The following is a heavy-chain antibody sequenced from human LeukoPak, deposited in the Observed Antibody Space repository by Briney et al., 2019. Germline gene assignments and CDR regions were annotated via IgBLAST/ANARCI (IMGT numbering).Heavy chain of an antibody. D-gene: IGHD6-19*01. Sequence: GGSLRLSCTASGFTFGDYAMSWIRQAPGKGLEWVSYISSSGNTKYYADSVKGRLTISRDNAKNSLYLQMNSLRADDTAVYYCARDGGSAWFFRYWGQGTLVTVSS. CDR3: ARDGGSAWFFRY. CDR2: ISSSGNTK. CDR1: GFTFGDYA. J-gene: IGHJ4*02. V-gene: IGHV3-11*04.